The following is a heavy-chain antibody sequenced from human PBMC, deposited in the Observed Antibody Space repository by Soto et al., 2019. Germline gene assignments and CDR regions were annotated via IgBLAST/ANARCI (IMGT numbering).Heavy chain of an antibody. J-gene: IGHJ3*01. Sequence: QVYVVESGGGVVQPGRSLRLSCAASGFTFTDYVIHCVRQPAGKGLEWVASMPYDGATEYYADSVKGRFTMSRDNSKRTVSLQTNSLTPEDTAVYYCARVRLSIAVNDALDVWGQGTTVTVSS. CDR2: MPYDGATE. CDR3: ARVRLSIAVNDALDV. CDR1: GFTFTDYV. D-gene: IGHD3-3*02. V-gene: IGHV3-30*14.